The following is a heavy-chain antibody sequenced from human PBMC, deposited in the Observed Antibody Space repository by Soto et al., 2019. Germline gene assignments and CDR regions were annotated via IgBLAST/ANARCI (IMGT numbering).Heavy chain of an antibody. Sequence: LRLSCAASGFTFDDYAMYWVRQVLGKGLEWVSSISWNSGNIDYADSVKGRFTTSRDNAKNSLYLQMNSLRPEDTALYYCVRSKGGYSYGTPFDYWGQGTLVTVSS. D-gene: IGHD5-18*01. CDR2: ISWNSGNI. V-gene: IGHV3-9*01. J-gene: IGHJ4*02. CDR1: GFTFDDYA. CDR3: VRSKGGYSYGTPFDY.